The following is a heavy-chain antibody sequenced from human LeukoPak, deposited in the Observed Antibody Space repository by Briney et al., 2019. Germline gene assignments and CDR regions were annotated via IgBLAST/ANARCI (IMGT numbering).Heavy chain of an antibody. V-gene: IGHV3-33*01. CDR3: ARDFGSGSYYNVAFDY. D-gene: IGHD3-10*01. J-gene: IGHJ4*02. CDR2: IWNDGSEN. Sequence: GGSLRLSCAASGFTFSSYGMHWVRQAPGKGLEWVAVIWNDGSENYYADSVKGRFTISRDNSKNTRHLQMNSLRAEDTAVYYCARDFGSGSYYNVAFDYWGQGTLVTVSS. CDR1: GFTFSSYG.